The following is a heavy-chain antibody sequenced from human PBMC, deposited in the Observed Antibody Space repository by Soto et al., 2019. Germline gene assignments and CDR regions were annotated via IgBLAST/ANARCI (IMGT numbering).Heavy chain of an antibody. CDR1: GFIFSTYW. V-gene: IGHV3-30-3*01. Sequence: PGGSMRLSCAASGFIFSTYWMTWVRQAPGKGLEWVAVISYDGSNKYYADSVKGRFTISRDNSKNTLYLQMNSLRAEDTAVYHCARGVLVAARPNYYYGMDVWGQGTTVTVSS. CDR2: ISYDGSNK. CDR3: ARGVLVAARPNYYYGMDV. J-gene: IGHJ6*02. D-gene: IGHD6-6*01.